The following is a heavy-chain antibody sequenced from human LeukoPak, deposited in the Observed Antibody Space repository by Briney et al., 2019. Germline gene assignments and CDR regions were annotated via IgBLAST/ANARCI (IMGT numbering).Heavy chain of an antibody. CDR3: ASQTQGGTTTGFDY. J-gene: IGHJ4*02. D-gene: IGHD1-1*01. CDR2: ISSSGSTI. Sequence: GSLRLSCAASGFTFSSYEMNWVRQAPGKGLEWVSYISSSGSTIYYADSVKGRFTISRDNAKNSLYLQMNSLRAEDTAVYYCASQTQGGTTTGFDYWGQGTLVTVSS. V-gene: IGHV3-48*03. CDR1: GFTFSSYE.